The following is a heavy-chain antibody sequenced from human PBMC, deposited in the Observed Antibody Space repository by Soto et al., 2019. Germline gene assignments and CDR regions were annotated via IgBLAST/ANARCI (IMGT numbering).Heavy chain of an antibody. CDR2: IWYDGSNK. D-gene: IGHD6-19*01. CDR3: ARQQWLTQPNWFDP. CDR1: ECNFISYG. J-gene: IGHJ5*02. V-gene: IGHV3-33*08. Sequence: RLCWGAAECNFISYGVRWVSQEPGKGLEWVAVIWYDGSNKYYADSVKGRFTISRDNSKNTLYLQMNSLRAEDTAVYYCARQQWLTQPNWFDPWGQGTLVSVSS.